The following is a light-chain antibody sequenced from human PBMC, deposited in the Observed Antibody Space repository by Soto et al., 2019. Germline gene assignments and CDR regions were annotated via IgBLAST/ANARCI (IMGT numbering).Light chain of an antibody. Sequence: QSALTQPASVSGSPGQSITISCTGTSSDVGNYNLVSWYQQYPGKAPQLIIYDVTKRPLGVSDRFSGSKSGFTASLTISGLQPEDEAYYYCCSYAGTSAFVIFGGGTKLTVL. CDR2: DVT. J-gene: IGLJ2*01. CDR1: SSDVGNYNL. CDR3: CSYAGTSAFVI. V-gene: IGLV2-23*02.